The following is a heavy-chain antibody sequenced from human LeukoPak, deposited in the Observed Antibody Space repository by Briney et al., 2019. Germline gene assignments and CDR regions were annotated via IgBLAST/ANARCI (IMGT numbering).Heavy chain of an antibody. V-gene: IGHV3-53*01. D-gene: IGHD3-10*01. CDR2: IYSGGGT. CDR3: ARVFGFGGSAYGMDV. Sequence: GGSLRLSCAAPGFTVSNNSMTWVRQAPGKGLEWVSAIYSGGGTFYADSVKGRFTISRDSSKNSLFLQMNSLRAEDTAVYYCARVFGFGGSAYGMDVWGQGTTVTVSS. J-gene: IGHJ6*02. CDR1: GFTVSNNS.